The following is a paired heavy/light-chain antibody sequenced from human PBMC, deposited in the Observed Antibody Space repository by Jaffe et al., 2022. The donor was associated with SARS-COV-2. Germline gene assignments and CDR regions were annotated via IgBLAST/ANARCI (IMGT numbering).Heavy chain of an antibody. CDR3: AKPYARATRFGAMDV. J-gene: IGHJ6*02. Sequence: QVQLVESGGGVVQPGRSLRLSCAASGFTFITYAMHWVRQAPGKGLEWVALISYDGSNKYYGDSVKGRFIVSRDNSKSTLYLQMNSLKAEDTAVYYCAKPYARATRFGAMDVWGRGTTVTVSS. V-gene: IGHV3-30*18. CDR1: GFTFITYA. CDR2: ISYDGSNK. D-gene: IGHD3-10*01.
Light chain of an antibody. V-gene: IGLV2-14*01. J-gene: IGLJ1*01. CDR2: DVT. Sequence: QSALTQPASVSGSPGQSITISCTGTSSDVGDYNSVSWYQQHPGKAPKLMIYDVTARPSGVSSRFSASKSGNTASLTISGLQAEDEADYYCSSYTSSSLYVFGTGTKVTVL. CDR3: SSYTSSSLYV. CDR1: SSDVGDYNS.